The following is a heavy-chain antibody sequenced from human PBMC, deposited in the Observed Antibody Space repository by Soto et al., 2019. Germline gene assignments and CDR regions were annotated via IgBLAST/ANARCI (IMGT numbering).Heavy chain of an antibody. V-gene: IGHV1-18*01. D-gene: IGHD5-18*01. CDR3: APHTLDTGMPSGY. CDR2: IGGYKGYT. CDR1: GYTFTNYG. Sequence: ASVKVSCKASGYTFTNYGVSWVRQAPGQGLEWMGWIGGYKGYTNYARKLQGRVTLTTDTSTSTAYMELRSLRSDDTAVYYCAPHTLDTGMPSGYWGQGTLVTVSS. J-gene: IGHJ4*02.